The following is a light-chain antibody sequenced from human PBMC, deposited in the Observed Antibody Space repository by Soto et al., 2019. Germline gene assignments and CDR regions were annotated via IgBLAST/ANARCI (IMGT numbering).Light chain of an antibody. Sequence: EIGFTQSPTTLSLGPLERATLSCRGSQSVSSYLAWYQQKPGQAPRLLIYDASNRATGIPARFSGSGSGTDFTLTISSLEPEDFAVYYCQQRRNWPITFGQGTRLEI. V-gene: IGKV3-11*01. CDR3: QQRRNWPIT. CDR1: QSVSSY. CDR2: DAS. J-gene: IGKJ5*01.